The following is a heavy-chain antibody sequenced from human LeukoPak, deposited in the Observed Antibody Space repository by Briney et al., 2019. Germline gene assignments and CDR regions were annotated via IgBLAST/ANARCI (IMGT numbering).Heavy chain of an antibody. CDR1: GFTFSSYA. V-gene: IGHV3-30-3*01. D-gene: IGHD1-1*01. Sequence: PGRSLRLSCAASGFTFSSYAMHWVRQAPGKGLEWVAVISYDGSKKYYADSVKGRFTISRDNSKNTLYLQMNSLRAEDTAVYYCARVWGGTGTTPGLFDYWGQGTLVTVSS. CDR3: ARVWGGTGTTPGLFDY. J-gene: IGHJ4*02. CDR2: ISYDGSKK.